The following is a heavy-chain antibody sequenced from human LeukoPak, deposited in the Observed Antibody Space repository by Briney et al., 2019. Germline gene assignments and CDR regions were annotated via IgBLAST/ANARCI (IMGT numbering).Heavy chain of an antibody. V-gene: IGHV3-23*01. D-gene: IGHD5-18*01. Sequence: PGGSLRLSCAASGFTFSSYAMSWVRPAPGKGLEWVSAISGSGGSTYYADSVKGRFTISRDNSKNTLYLQMNSLRAEDTAVYYCAKDVLGSYGSDDAFDIWGQGTMVTVSS. CDR3: AKDVLGSYGSDDAFDI. J-gene: IGHJ3*02. CDR1: GFTFSSYA. CDR2: ISGSGGST.